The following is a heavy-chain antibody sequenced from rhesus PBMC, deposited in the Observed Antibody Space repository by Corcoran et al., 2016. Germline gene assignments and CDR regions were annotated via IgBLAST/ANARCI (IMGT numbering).Heavy chain of an antibody. J-gene: IGHJ4*01. D-gene: IGHD6-13*01. V-gene: IGHV1-111*02. Sequence: EVQLVQSGAEVKKPGASVKISCKASGYTFTDYYLHWVRQTPGKGLEWMGRVDPEDGETIYAQKFQDRVTITADTSTDTAYMELSSLRSEHTAVYYCATGQLVDSWGQGVLVTVSS. CDR3: ATGQLVDS. CDR1: GYTFTDYY. CDR2: VDPEDGET.